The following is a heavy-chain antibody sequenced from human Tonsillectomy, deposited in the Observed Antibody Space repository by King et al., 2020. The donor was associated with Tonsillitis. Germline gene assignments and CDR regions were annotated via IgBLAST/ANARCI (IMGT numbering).Heavy chain of an antibody. CDR3: ARLRGSSWYMRYYYYYGMDV. D-gene: IGHD6-13*01. CDR1: GYSFTSYW. V-gene: IGHV5-51*01. J-gene: IGHJ6*02. CDR2: IYPGDSDT. Sequence: QLVQSGAEVKKPGESLKISCKGSGYSFTSYWIGWVRQMPGKGLEWMGIIYPGDSDTRYSPSFQGQVTISADKSISTAYLQWSSLKASDTAMYYCARLRGSSWYMRYYYYYGMDVWGQGTTVTVSS.